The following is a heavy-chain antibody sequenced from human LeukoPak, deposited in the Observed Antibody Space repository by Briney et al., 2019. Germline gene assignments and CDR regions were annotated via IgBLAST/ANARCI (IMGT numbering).Heavy chain of an antibody. CDR1: GFTFSSYA. V-gene: IGHV3-23*01. CDR2: ISGSGGST. J-gene: IGHJ4*02. Sequence: PGGSLRLSCAASGFTFSSYAMGWVRQAPGKGLEWVSAISGSGGSTYYADSVKGRFTISRDNSNNTLYLQMNSLRAEDTAVYYCAKVGGSYEPAYDYWGQGTLVTVSS. CDR3: AKVGGSYEPAYDY. D-gene: IGHD1-26*01.